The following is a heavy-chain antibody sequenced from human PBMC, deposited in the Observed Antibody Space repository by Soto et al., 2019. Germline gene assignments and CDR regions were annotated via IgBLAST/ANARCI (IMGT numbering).Heavy chain of an antibody. CDR1: GFTFSTYA. CDR2: ISGSGGIP. D-gene: IGHD5-12*01. J-gene: IGHJ6*02. CDR3: ARGGYGPLYGMDV. Sequence: EVQLLESGGGLVQPGGSLRLSCAASGFTFSTYATSWVRQAPGKGLEWVSTISGSGGIPYYADSVKGRFTISRDNSKNTLYLQMNSLRAEDTAVYYCARGGYGPLYGMDVWGQGTTVTVSS. V-gene: IGHV3-23*01.